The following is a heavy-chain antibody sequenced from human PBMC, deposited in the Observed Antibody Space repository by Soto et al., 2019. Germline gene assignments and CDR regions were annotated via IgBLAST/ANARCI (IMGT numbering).Heavy chain of an antibody. V-gene: IGHV3-23*01. Sequence: GSLRLSCAASGFTVSSNYMSWVRQAPGKGLEWVSAISGSGENTYYADSVKGRFTISRDNSKNTLFLQMNSLRAEDTAVYYCAKETSSPYYFDYWGQGALVTVSS. CDR3: AKETSSPYYFDY. CDR2: ISGSGENT. J-gene: IGHJ4*02. CDR1: GFTVSSNY.